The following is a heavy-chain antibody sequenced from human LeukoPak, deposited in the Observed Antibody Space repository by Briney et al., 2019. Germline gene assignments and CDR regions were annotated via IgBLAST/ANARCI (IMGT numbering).Heavy chain of an antibody. CDR1: GYTLTELS. Sequence: ASVQVSCQVSGYTLTELSMHWVRQAPGKGLEGMGGFDHEDGETIYAQKFQGRVTMTEDTSTDTAYMELSSLRSEDTAVYYCATGRRDYDFWSGTYGEGYYFDYWGQGTLVTVSS. CDR2: FDHEDGET. J-gene: IGHJ4*02. D-gene: IGHD3-3*01. CDR3: ATGRRDYDFWSGTYGEGYYFDY. V-gene: IGHV1-24*01.